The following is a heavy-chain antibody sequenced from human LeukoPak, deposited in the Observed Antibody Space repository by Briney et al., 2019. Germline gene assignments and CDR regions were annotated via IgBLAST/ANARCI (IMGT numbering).Heavy chain of an antibody. CDR1: GFIFNNYC. Sequence: GGSLRLSCAASGFIFNNYCLIWVRQAPGKGLEWVSGISNDGGGTNYADFVQGRFTISRDNSQKTMFLQMKILRAKDTALYLCSKGSSGYFVALWGQGTLVTVSS. J-gene: IGHJ4*02. CDR2: ISNDGGGT. V-gene: IGHV3-23*01. CDR3: SKGSSGYFVAL. D-gene: IGHD3-22*01.